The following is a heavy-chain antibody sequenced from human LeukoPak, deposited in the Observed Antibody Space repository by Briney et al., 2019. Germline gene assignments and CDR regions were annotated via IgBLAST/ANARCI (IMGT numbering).Heavy chain of an antibody. CDR3: ARVGDVDTAMVDY. D-gene: IGHD5-18*01. CDR1: GFTVSSNY. CDR2: IYSGGST. V-gene: IGHV3-66*01. Sequence: GGSLSLSCAASGFTVSSNYMSWVRQAPGKGLEWVSVIYSGGSTYYADSVKGRFTISRDNSKNTLYLQVNSLRAEDTAVYYCARVGDVDTAMVDYWGQGTLVTVSS. J-gene: IGHJ4*02.